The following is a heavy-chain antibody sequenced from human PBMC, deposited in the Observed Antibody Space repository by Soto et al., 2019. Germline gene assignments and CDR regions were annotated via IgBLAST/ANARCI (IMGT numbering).Heavy chain of an antibody. V-gene: IGHV4-30-4*01. CDR2: IYNSGST. CDR1: GGSINNNGYF. CDR3: ARDLYSYGYYYYYGMDV. D-gene: IGHD5-18*01. J-gene: IGHJ6*02. Sequence: PSETLSLTCTVSGGSINNNGYFWSWIRQPPGSGLEWIGHIYNSGSTYSNPSLKSRLTISVDTSKNQFSLKLSSVTAADTAVYYCARDLYSYGYYYYYGMDVWGQGTTVTVSS.